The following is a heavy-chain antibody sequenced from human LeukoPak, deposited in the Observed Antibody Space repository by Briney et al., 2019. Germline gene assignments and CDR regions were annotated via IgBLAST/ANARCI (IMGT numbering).Heavy chain of an antibody. V-gene: IGHV3-48*03. CDR1: GFTLSSYE. Sequence: PGGSLRLSCAVSGFTLSSYEMNWVRQAPGKGLEWVSYISSSGSTIYYADSVKGRFTISRDNAKKSLYLQMNSLRAEDTAVYYCARARLTDYVWGRRTFDIWGQGTMVTISS. CDR3: ARARLTDYVWGRRTFDI. CDR2: ISSSGSTI. D-gene: IGHD3-16*01. J-gene: IGHJ3*02.